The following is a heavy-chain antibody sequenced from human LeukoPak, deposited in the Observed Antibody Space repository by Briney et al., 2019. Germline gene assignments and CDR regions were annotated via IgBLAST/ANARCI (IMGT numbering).Heavy chain of an antibody. Sequence: SQTLSLTCAISGDSVSSNSAGWNWIRLSPSRGLEWLGRTYYRSKWYNDYAVSVKGRITINPDTSRNQFSLQLNSVTPEDTAVYYCTKGGGSFDYWGQGTLVTVSS. CDR1: GDSVSSNSAG. CDR2: TYYRSKWYN. D-gene: IGHD1-26*01. J-gene: IGHJ4*02. CDR3: TKGGGSFDY. V-gene: IGHV6-1*01.